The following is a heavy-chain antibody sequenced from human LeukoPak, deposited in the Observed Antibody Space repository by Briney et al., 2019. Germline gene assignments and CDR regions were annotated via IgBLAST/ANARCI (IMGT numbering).Heavy chain of an antibody. CDR2: ISSSSYI. Sequence: KPGGSLRLSCAASGFTFSSYSMNWVRQAPGKGLEWVSSISSSSYIYYADSVKGRFTISRDNAKNSLYLQMNSLRAEDTAVYYCARVSHYYGFDYWGQGTLVTVSS. V-gene: IGHV3-21*01. CDR3: ARVSHYYGFDY. D-gene: IGHD3-10*01. CDR1: GFTFSSYS. J-gene: IGHJ4*02.